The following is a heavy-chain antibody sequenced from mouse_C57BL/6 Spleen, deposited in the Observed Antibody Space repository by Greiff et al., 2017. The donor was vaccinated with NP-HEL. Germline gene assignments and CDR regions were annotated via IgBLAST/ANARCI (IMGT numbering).Heavy chain of an antibody. CDR1: GYTFTSYW. D-gene: IGHD2-5*01. J-gene: IGHJ3*01. CDR3: ARIWNSNYVVFAY. Sequence: QVQLQQPGAELVKPGASVKLSCKASGYTFTSYWMQWVKQRPGQGLEWIGEIDPSDSYTNYNQKFKGKATLTVDTSSSTAYMQLSSLTSEDSAVYYCARIWNSNYVVFAYWGQGTLVTVSA. CDR2: IDPSDSYT. V-gene: IGHV1-50*01.